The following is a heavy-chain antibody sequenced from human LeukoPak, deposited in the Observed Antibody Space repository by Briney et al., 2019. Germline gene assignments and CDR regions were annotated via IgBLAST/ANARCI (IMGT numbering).Heavy chain of an antibody. CDR2: IYSAGAT. D-gene: IGHD2-15*01. CDR3: TKVALATGYYFDS. Sequence: GGSLRLSCAASGFTVSFTYMSWVRQTPGKGLEWVSTIYSAGATYYADSVKGRFTISRDSSKDMIFLQMNSLRTEDTAVYYCTKVALATGYYFDSWGQGTLVTVSS. J-gene: IGHJ4*02. CDR1: GFTVSFTY. V-gene: IGHV3-66*01.